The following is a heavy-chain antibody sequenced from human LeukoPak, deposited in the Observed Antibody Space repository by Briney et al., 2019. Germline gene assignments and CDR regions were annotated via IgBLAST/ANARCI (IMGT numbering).Heavy chain of an antibody. Sequence: GASVKVSCKASGYTFTNYYMHWVRQAPGQGLEWMGIINPSGGSTSYAQKFQGRVTVTRDMSTNTVYMELSSLRSEDTAVYYCARDRDGEGPTTEIDYWGQGTLVIVPS. D-gene: IGHD1-26*01. CDR1: GYTFTNYY. J-gene: IGHJ4*02. V-gene: IGHV1-46*01. CDR2: INPSGGST. CDR3: ARDRDGEGPTTEIDY.